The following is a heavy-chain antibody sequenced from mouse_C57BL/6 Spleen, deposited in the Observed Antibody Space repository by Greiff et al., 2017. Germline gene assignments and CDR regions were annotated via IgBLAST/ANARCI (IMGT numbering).Heavy chain of an antibody. CDR2: IYPGDGDT. CDR3: ARERGSSYWYFGV. CDR1: GYAFSSSW. D-gene: IGHD1-1*01. J-gene: IGHJ1*03. V-gene: IGHV1-82*01. Sequence: QVQLQQSGPELVKPGASVKISCKASGYAFSSSWMNWVKQRPGKGLEWIGRIYPGDGDTNYNGKFKGKATLTADKSSSTAYMQLSSLTSEDSAVYFCARERGSSYWYFGVWGTGTTVTVSS.